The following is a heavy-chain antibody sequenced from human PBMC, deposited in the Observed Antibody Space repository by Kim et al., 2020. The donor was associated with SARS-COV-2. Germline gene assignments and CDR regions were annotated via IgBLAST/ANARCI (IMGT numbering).Heavy chain of an antibody. J-gene: IGHJ6*02. CDR1: GFTFSSYA. Sequence: GGSLRLFCAASGFTFSSYAMHWVRQAPGKGLEWVAVISYDGSNKYYADSVKGRFTISRDNSKNTLYLQMNSLRAEDTAVYYCARDLVVVVAAIRHYYYGMDVWGQGTTVTVSS. CDR3: ARDLVVVVAAIRHYYYGMDV. V-gene: IGHV3-30*04. D-gene: IGHD2-15*01. CDR2: ISYDGSNK.